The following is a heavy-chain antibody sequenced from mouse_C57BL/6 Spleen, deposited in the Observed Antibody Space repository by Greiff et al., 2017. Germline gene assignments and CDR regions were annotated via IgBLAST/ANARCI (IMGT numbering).Heavy chain of an antibody. Sequence: VQLQQSGPELVKPGASVKMSCKASGYTFTDYNMHWVKQSHGKSLEWIGYINPNNGGTSYNQKFKGKATLTVNKSSSTAYMELRSLTSEDSAVYYCARYLDYGSSWDYFDYWGQGTTLTVSS. D-gene: IGHD1-1*01. CDR1: GYTFTDYN. CDR3: ARYLDYGSSWDYFDY. CDR2: INPNNGGT. J-gene: IGHJ2*01. V-gene: IGHV1-22*01.